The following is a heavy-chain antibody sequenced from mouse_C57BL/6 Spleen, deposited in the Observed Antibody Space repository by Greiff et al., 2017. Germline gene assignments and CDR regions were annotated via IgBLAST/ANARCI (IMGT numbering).Heavy chain of an antibody. CDR2: INRGSSTI. D-gene: IGHD1-1*01. V-gene: IGHV5-17*01. CDR3: ASVSYYGSSYDY. CDR1: GFTFTDYG. J-gene: IGHJ2*01. Sequence: EVMLVESGGGLVKPGASLKLSCAASGFTFTDYGMHWVRQAPEKGLEWVGYINRGSSTIYYADTVKGQFTVSRDNAKNTLFLQLTSLRSEDSAMYYCASVSYYGSSYDYWGQGTTLTVSS.